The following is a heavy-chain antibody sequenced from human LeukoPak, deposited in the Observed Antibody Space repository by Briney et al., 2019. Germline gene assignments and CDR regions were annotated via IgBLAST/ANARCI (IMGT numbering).Heavy chain of an antibody. Sequence: SETLSLTCTVSGGSISRYYWSWIRRPPGKGLEWIGYIYYSGSTNYNPSLKSRVTISVDTSKNQFSLKLSSVTAADTAVYYCARTPARGTIDYWGQGTLVTVSS. CDR1: GGSISRYY. CDR3: ARTPARGTIDY. J-gene: IGHJ4*02. V-gene: IGHV4-59*01. CDR2: IYYSGST. D-gene: IGHD1-1*01.